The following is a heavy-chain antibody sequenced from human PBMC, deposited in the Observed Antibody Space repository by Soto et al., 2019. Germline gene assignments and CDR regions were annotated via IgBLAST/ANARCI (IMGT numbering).Heavy chain of an antibody. CDR1: GGTFSSYA. J-gene: IGHJ6*02. V-gene: IGHV1-69*01. CDR3: ARGGRRTVTSQRDYYYYGMDV. CDR2: IIPIFGTA. Sequence: QVQLVQSGAEVKKPGSSVKVSCKASGGTFSSYAISWVRQAPGQGLEWMGGIIPIFGTANYAQKFQGRVTITADESTSTAYMELSSLRSEDTAVYYCARGGRRTVTSQRDYYYYGMDVWGQGTTVTVSS. D-gene: IGHD4-17*01.